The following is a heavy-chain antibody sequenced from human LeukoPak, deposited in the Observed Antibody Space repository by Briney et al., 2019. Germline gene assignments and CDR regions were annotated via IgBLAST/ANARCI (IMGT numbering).Heavy chain of an antibody. Sequence: GGSLRLSCAASGFTFSSYSMNWVRQAPGKGLEWVSSISSSSSYIYYADSVKGRFTISRDNAKNSLYLQMNSLRAEDTAVYYCAREGVAVAATDDWGQGTLVTVSS. CDR2: ISSSSSYI. CDR3: AREGVAVAATDD. D-gene: IGHD6-19*01. CDR1: GFTFSSYS. V-gene: IGHV3-21*01. J-gene: IGHJ4*02.